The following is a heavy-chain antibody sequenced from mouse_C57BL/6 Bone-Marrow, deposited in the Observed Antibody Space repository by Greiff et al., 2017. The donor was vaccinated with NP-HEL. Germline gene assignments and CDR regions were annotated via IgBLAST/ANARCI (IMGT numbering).Heavy chain of an antibody. J-gene: IGHJ1*03. CDR1: GYAFSSSW. CDR2: IYPGDGDT. D-gene: IGHD2-3*01. CDR3: ANGRWLPYWYFDV. Sequence: VKLMESGPELVKPGASVKISCKASGYAFSSSWMNWVKQRPGKGLEWIGRIYPGDGDTNYNGKFKGKATLTADKSSSTAYMQLSSLTSEDSAVYFCANGRWLPYWYFDVWGTGTTVTVSS. V-gene: IGHV1-82*01.